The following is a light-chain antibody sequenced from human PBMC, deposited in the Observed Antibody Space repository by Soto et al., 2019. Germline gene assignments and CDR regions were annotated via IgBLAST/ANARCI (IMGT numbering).Light chain of an antibody. CDR3: QQRSALPLT. CDR1: QTISSY. V-gene: IGKV3-11*01. Sequence: EIVVTQSPATLSLSPGERATLSCRASQTISSYLAWYQQKPGQTPRLLIYDASNRATGIPARFSGSGSTTDFTLTISSLEPEDVAVYYYQQRSALPLTFGGGTKVEIK. CDR2: DAS. J-gene: IGKJ4*01.